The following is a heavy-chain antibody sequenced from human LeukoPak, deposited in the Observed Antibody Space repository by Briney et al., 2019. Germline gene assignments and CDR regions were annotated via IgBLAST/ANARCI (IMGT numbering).Heavy chain of an antibody. Sequence: MTSETLSLTCTVSGGSISSYYWSWIRQPPGKGLEWIGYIYYSGSTNYNPSLKSRVTISVDTSKNQFSLRLSSVTAADTAVYYCARWAPSGDRDYYYYYMDVWGKGTTVTIFS. CDR3: ARWAPSGDRDYYYYYMDV. CDR1: GGSISSYY. CDR2: IYYSGST. V-gene: IGHV4-59*01. J-gene: IGHJ6*03. D-gene: IGHD2-21*02.